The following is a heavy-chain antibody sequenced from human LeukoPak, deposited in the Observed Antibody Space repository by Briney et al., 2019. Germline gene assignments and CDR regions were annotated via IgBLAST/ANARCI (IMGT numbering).Heavy chain of an antibody. CDR1: GFTFSSYG. CDR3: ARDSGSYYPFFDY. Sequence: GGSLRLSCAASGFTFSSYGMHWVRQAPGKGLEWVAVIWYDGSNKYYADSVKGRFTISRDNSKNTLYLQMNSLRSDDTAVYYCARDSGSYYPFFDYWGQGTLVTVSS. D-gene: IGHD1-26*01. CDR2: IWYDGSNK. V-gene: IGHV3-33*01. J-gene: IGHJ4*02.